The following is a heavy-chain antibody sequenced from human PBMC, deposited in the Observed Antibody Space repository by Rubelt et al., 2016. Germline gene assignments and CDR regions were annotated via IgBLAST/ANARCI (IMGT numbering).Heavy chain of an antibody. J-gene: IGHJ4*02. D-gene: IGHD6-6*01. CDR3: ARGLSSSDDY. Sequence: SRGGLVQPGGSLRVSCAASGFTFSRYAMNWVRQAPGKGLEWVAAISGSGGSTFYADSVKGRFTISRDNSKNTPYLQMNSLRDEDTAVYYCARGLSSSDDYWGQGTLVTVSS. V-gene: IGHV3-23*01. CDR1: GFTFSRYA. CDR2: ISGSGGST.